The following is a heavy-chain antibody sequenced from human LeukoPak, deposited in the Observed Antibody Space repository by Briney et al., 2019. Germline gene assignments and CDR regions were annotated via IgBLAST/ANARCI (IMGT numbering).Heavy chain of an antibody. CDR3: ARDLEGYGGNSG. D-gene: IGHD4-23*01. Sequence: ASVKVSCKASGGTFSSYAISWVRQAPGQGLEWMGGIIPIFGTANYAQKFQGRVTITADESTSTAYMELSSLRSEDTAVYYCARDLEGYGGNSGWGQGTLVTVSS. CDR1: GGTFSSYA. J-gene: IGHJ4*02. CDR2: IIPIFGTA. V-gene: IGHV1-69*01.